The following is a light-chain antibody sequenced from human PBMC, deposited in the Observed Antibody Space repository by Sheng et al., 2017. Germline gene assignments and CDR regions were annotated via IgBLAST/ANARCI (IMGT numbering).Light chain of an antibody. J-gene: IGKJ2*01. CDR2: QSS. CDR1: QSISSW. Sequence: DIQMTQSPSTLSASVGDRVTITCRASQSISSWVAWYQQKPGKAPKLLIFQSSTLQSGVPSRFSGSGSGTEFTLTISTLQPDDFATYFCHQYSSDIYTFGQGTKLQIK. V-gene: IGKV1-5*03. CDR3: HQYSSDIYT.